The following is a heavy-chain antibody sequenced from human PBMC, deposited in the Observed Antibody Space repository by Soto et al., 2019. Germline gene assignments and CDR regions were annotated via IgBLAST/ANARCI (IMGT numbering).Heavy chain of an antibody. V-gene: IGHV1-18*04. Sequence: GASVKVSCKASGYTFTSYGISWVRQAPGQGLEWMGWISAYNGNTNYAQKLQGRVTMTTDTSTSTAYMELRSLRSDGTAVYYCARDRTMRENNWFDPWGQGTLVTVSS. CDR2: ISAYNGNT. D-gene: IGHD3-22*01. CDR3: ARDRTMRENNWFDP. J-gene: IGHJ5*02. CDR1: GYTFTSYG.